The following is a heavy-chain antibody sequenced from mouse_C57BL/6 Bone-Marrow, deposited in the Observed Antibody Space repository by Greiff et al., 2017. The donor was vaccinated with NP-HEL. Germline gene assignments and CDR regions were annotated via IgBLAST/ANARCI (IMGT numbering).Heavy chain of an antibody. Sequence: VQLKESEGGLVQPGSSMKLSCTASRFTFSDYYMAWVRQVPEKGLEWVANINYDGSSTYYLDSLKSRFIISRDNAKNILYLQMSSLKSEDTATYYCARVWVYYFDYWGQGTTLTVSS. CDR3: ARVWVYYFDY. CDR1: RFTFSDYY. D-gene: IGHD4-1*01. CDR2: INYDGSST. J-gene: IGHJ2*01. V-gene: IGHV5-16*01.